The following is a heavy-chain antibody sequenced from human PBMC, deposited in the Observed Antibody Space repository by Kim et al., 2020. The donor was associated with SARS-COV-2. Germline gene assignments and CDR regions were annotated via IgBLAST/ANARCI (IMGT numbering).Heavy chain of an antibody. V-gene: IGHV3-64D*06. Sequence: GGSLRLSCSASDFSFTNFGFHWVRHAPGNGVDYASSINSNGGSTYYGDSVKGRFTISRDNSKNTVYLQMSSLRPEDTAVYYWVSRNCSTTRCYDDYWGQGSLLTGCS. J-gene: IGHJ4*02. CDR1: DFSFTNFG. CDR3: VSRNCSTTRCYDDY. CDR2: INSNGGST. D-gene: IGHD2-2*01.